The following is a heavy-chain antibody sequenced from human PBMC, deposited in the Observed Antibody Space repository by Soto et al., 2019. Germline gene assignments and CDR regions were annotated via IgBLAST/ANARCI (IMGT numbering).Heavy chain of an antibody. CDR1: GYTFTSYA. CDR2: INAGNGNT. CDR3: ARESQYYDFWSGYHSFDP. V-gene: IGHV1-3*01. Sequence: ASVKVSCKASGYTFTSYAMHWVRQAPGQRLEWMGWINAGNGNTKYSQKFQGRVTITRDTSASTAYMELNSLRSEDTAVYYCARESQYYDFWSGYHSFDPWGQGTLVTVSS. J-gene: IGHJ5*02. D-gene: IGHD3-3*01.